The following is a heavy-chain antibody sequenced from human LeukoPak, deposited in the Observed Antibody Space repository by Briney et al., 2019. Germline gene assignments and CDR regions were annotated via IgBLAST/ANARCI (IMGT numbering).Heavy chain of an antibody. CDR3: ARDQVGRSYFDY. V-gene: IGHV1-69*13. D-gene: IGHD2-15*01. CDR2: IIPIFGTA. Sequence: GASVNVSCKASGGTFSSYAISWVRQPPGQGLEWMGGIIPIFGTANYAQKYQGRLTITADESTSTAYTELSSLRTEDTAVYYCARDQVGRSYFDYWGQGTLVTVSS. J-gene: IGHJ4*02. CDR1: GGTFSSYA.